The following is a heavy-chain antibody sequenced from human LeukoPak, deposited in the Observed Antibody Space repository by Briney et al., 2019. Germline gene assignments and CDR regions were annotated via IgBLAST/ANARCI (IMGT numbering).Heavy chain of an antibody. CDR2: VYSGGST. D-gene: IGHD4-11*01. Sequence: PGGSLRLSCAASGFTVTRTSMTWVRQAPEKGLEWVSIVYSGGSTYHADSLKGRFTVSRDDSKNTVYLQINNLRAEDTAMYYCARDTVDDSLDIWGQGTMVTVSS. CDR3: ARDTVDDSLDI. V-gene: IGHV3-53*01. J-gene: IGHJ3*02. CDR1: GFTVTRTS.